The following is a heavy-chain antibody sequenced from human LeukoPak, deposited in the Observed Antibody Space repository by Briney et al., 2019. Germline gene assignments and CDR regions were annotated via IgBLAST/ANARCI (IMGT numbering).Heavy chain of an antibody. Sequence: PGGSLRLSCAASGFTFSSYSMNWVRQAPGKGLEWVSSISSSSSYIYCADSVKGRFTISRDNAKNSLYLQMNSLRAEDTAVYYCARDSDYYDSSGYYYVPDYWGQGTLVTVSS. CDR3: ARDSDYYDSSGYYYVPDY. J-gene: IGHJ4*02. D-gene: IGHD3-22*01. CDR2: ISSSSSYI. CDR1: GFTFSSYS. V-gene: IGHV3-21*01.